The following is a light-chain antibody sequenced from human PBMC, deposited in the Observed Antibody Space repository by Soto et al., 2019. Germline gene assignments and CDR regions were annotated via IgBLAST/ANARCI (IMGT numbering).Light chain of an antibody. CDR3: QKYNSPPRT. V-gene: IGKV1-27*01. CDR2: AAS. Sequence: DIQMTQSPSSLSASVGDRVSITCWASQDIANFLAWYQHKPGKVPTLLIYAASTLQSGVPSRFSGSASGTDFTLTISSLQPEDVATYYCQKYNSPPRTFGQGTKVEV. CDR1: QDIANF. J-gene: IGKJ1*01.